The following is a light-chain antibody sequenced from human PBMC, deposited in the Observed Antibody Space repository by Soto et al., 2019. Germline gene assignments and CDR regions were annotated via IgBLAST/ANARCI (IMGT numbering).Light chain of an antibody. CDR3: QQSDRTPPT. J-gene: IGKJ1*01. CDR1: QSIGSY. V-gene: IGKV1-39*01. Sequence: DIQITHSPGALSGSVGDRVTITCLASQSIGSYLNWYQQIPGKAPKLLIYAASSLQSGVPSRLSGSGPGTDFTLTISSLQPEDFATYYCQQSDRTPPTFGQGTKVDIK. CDR2: AAS.